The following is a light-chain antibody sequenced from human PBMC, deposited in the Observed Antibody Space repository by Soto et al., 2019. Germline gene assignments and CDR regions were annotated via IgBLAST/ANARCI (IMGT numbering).Light chain of an antibody. CDR3: SSYACSSTVV. J-gene: IGLJ2*01. V-gene: IGLV2-18*02. Sequence: QSARTQPPSVSGSPGQSVTISCTGTSSDVGNYNRVSWYQQPPGTAPKLLIYEVSSRPSGVPDRFSGSKSGNTAYLTISGLQAEDEADYYCSSYACSSTVVFGGGTKLTVL. CDR2: EVS. CDR1: SSDVGNYNR.